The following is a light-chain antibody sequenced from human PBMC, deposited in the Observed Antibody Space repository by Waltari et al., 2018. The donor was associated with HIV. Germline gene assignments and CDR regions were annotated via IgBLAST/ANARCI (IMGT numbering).Light chain of an antibody. Sequence: HSALTQPPSVSGSPGQSITISCTGPSSDIGAFTYVSWCQQHPGKAPKLIIYDVSDRPSGVSTRFSGSKSGNTASLTISGLQAEDEAYYYCSSYTTSTFPVFGGGTKVTVL. J-gene: IGLJ3*02. CDR2: DVS. V-gene: IGLV2-14*03. CDR3: SSYTTSTFPV. CDR1: SSDIGAFTY.